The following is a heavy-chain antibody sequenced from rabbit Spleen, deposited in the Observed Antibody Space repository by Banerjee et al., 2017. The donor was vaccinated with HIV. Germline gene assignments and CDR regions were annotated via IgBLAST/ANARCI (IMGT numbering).Heavy chain of an antibody. J-gene: IGHJ6*01. Sequence: QEQLLESGGGLVKPEGSLKLSCTASGFSFSNKAVMCWVRQAPGKGLEWIGCIDPVFGATYYASWAEGRFTISRTSSTTVFLQMTSLTAADTATYFCARDLPEIIGWNFGFWGPGTLVTVS. D-gene: IGHD1-1*01. CDR2: IDPVFGAT. V-gene: IGHV1S45*01. CDR3: ARDLPEIIGWNFGF. CDR1: GFSFSNKAV.